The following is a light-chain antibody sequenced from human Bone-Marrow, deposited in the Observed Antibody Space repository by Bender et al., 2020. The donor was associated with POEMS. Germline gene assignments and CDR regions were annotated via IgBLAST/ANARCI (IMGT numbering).Light chain of an antibody. V-gene: IGLV2-23*02. J-gene: IGLJ3*02. CDR2: EVT. CDR1: SSDVGSYNL. CDR3: CSYAGSGTHWV. Sequence: SALTQPASVSGSPGQSITISCIATSSDVGSYNLVSWYQQRPGKAPKLMIYEVTKRPSGVSNRFSGSKSGDTASLTISGLQAEDEADYYCCSYAGSGTHWVFGGGTKLTVL.